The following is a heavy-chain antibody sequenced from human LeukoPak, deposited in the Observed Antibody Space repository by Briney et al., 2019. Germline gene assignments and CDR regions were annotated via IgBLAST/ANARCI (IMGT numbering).Heavy chain of an antibody. D-gene: IGHD2-2*01. Sequence: ASVKVSCKASGYTFIGYYMHWVRQAPGQGLEWMGWINPNSGGTNYAQKFQGRVTMTRDTSISTAYMGLSGLRSDDTAVYYCARVRFAVPAARNGLDYWGRGTLVTVSS. CDR2: INPNSGGT. CDR3: ARVRFAVPAARNGLDY. J-gene: IGHJ4*02. V-gene: IGHV1-2*02. CDR1: GYTFIGYY.